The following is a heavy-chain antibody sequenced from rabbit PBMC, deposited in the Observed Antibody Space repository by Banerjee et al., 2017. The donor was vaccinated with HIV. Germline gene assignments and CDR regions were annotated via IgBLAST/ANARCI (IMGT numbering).Heavy chain of an antibody. CDR2: INASTGKP. Sequence: QEQLVESGGGLVQPEGSLTLTCKASGFSFSDRDVMCWVRQAPGKGLEWIACINASTGKPVYATWAKGRFTISKTSSTTVTLQMTSLTVADTTTYFCASGSVTSSWDLWGQGTLVTVS. D-gene: IGHD1-1*01. CDR1: GFSFSDRDV. CDR3: ASGSVTSSWDL. J-gene: IGHJ4*01. V-gene: IGHV1S45*01.